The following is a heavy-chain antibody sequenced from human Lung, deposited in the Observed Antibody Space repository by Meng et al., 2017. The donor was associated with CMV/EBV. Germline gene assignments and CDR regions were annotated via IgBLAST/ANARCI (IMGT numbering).Heavy chain of an antibody. J-gene: IGHJ5*02. D-gene: IGHD2-21*01. CDR1: GYTFTAYY. Sequence: ASXXVSXKASGYTFTAYYLHWVRQAPGQGLEWTGWINPNTGDTNYAQKFQGRVTMTRDTSISTAYMELSSLTSDDTAVYYCARSIVVVIATLDPWGQGTLVTVSS. V-gene: IGHV1-2*02. CDR3: ARSIVVVIATLDP. CDR2: INPNTGDT.